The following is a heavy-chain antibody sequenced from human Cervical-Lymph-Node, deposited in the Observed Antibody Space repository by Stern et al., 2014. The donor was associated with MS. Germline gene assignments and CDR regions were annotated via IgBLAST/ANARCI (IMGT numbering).Heavy chain of an antibody. CDR3: ARHAIYGAFDY. V-gene: IGHV5-51*01. J-gene: IGHJ4*02. CDR2: IFPGDFDI. D-gene: IGHD4-17*01. CDR1: GYSFTNSW. Sequence: VQLVQSGAEVRKPGESLKISCKGSGYSFTNSWIGWVRQMPGKDLEGMGIIFPGDFDIKYSPSFQGQITISADKSISTAYLQWNSLKASDTAIYYCARHAIYGAFDYWGQGTLVTVSS.